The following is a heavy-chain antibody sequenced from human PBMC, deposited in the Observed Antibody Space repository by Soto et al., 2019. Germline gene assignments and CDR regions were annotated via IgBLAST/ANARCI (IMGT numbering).Heavy chain of an antibody. V-gene: IGHV3-66*01. CDR2: IYSGGST. CDR1: GFTVSTKY. J-gene: IGHJ4*02. CDR3: ARDPWAADY. Sequence: GGSLRLSCAASGFTVSTKYMSWVRQAPGKGLEWVSVIYSGGSTFYADSVRGRFTIPRDNSKNTVDLQMNSLRAEDTAVYYCARDPWAADYWGQGTLVTVSS. D-gene: IGHD3-16*01.